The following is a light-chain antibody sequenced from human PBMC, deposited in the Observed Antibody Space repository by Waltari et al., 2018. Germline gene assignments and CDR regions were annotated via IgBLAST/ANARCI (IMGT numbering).Light chain of an antibody. V-gene: IGLV2-23*03. CDR1: SSDVGSYNL. CDR2: EGN. Sequence: QSALTQPASVSGSPGQSITIYCTGTSSDVGSYNLVSWYQQHPGKAPKLMIYEGNKRPSGVSNRFSGSKSGNTASLTISGLQGEDEADYHCCSYAGSNTFVVFGGGTKLTVL. CDR3: CSYAGSNTFVV. J-gene: IGLJ3*02.